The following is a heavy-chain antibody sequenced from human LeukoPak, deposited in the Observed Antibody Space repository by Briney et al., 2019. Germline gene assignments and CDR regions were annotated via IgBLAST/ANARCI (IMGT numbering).Heavy chain of an antibody. J-gene: IGHJ6*03. CDR2: ISSSSSYI. CDR3: ARTNGSFGGVIVINYMDV. Sequence: GGSLRLSCAASGFTFSSYSMNWVRQAPGKGLEWVSSISSSSSYIYYADSVKGRFTISRDNSKNTLYLQMNSLRAEDTAVYYCARTNGSFGGVIVINYMDVWGKGTTVTVSS. D-gene: IGHD3-16*02. CDR1: GFTFSSYS. V-gene: IGHV3-21*01.